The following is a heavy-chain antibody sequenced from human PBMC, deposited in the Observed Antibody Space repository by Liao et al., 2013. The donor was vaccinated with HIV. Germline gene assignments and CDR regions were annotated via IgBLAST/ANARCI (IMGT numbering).Heavy chain of an antibody. V-gene: IGHV4-59*01. J-gene: IGHJ6*03. Sequence: QVQLQESGPGLVKPSETLSLTCTVSGDSISSSYWSWIRQPPGKGLEWIGYISYSGSTNYNPSLKRRVTISVDGSKNQFSLELSSVTAADTAVYYCARAYAPRPYDGGYYYMDVWGRGTTVTVSS. CDR3: ARAYAPRPYDGGYYYMDV. CDR1: GDSISSSY. D-gene: IGHD1-1*01. CDR2: ISYSGST.